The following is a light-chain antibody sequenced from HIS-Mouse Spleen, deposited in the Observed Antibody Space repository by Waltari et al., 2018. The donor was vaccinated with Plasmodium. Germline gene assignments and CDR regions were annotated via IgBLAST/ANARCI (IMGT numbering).Light chain of an antibody. CDR2: WAS. CDR1: QRVLYSSNNKNY. Sequence: DIVMTQSPDSLAVSLGERATIHCKSSQRVLYSSNNKNYLAWYQQKPGQPPKLLIYWASTRESGVPDRFSGSGSGTDFTLTISSLQAEDVAVYYCQQYDSTPWTFGQGTKVEIK. CDR3: QQYDSTPWT. J-gene: IGKJ1*01. V-gene: IGKV4-1*01.